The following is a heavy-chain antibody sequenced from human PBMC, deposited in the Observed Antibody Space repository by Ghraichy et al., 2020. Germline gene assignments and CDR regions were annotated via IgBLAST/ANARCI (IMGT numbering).Heavy chain of an antibody. D-gene: IGHD1-14*01. CDR3: ARGYEPNTKSWFDP. CDR2: MFYSGST. CDR1: GGSISSRNYY. J-gene: IGHJ5*02. V-gene: IGHV4-39*01. Sequence: AGSLSLTCTVSGGSISSRNYYWGWIRQPPGKGLEWIGSMFYSGSTYYNPSLKSRVTISVDTSKNQFSLKLSSVTAADTAVYYCARGYEPNTKSWFDPWGQGTLVTVSS.